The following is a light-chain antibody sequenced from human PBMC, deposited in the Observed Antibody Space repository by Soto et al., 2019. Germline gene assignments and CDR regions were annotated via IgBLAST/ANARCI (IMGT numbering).Light chain of an antibody. Sequence: TLLGPPGKRAASPCGASQSIRNNLAWYQQKPGQAPRVIIFGVSTRATGVPDRFSGSGSGTDFTLTISRLEPEDFALYYCQQYGNSPLTFGGGTKVDIK. V-gene: IGKV3-20*01. CDR1: QSIRNN. CDR2: GVS. CDR3: QQYGNSPLT. J-gene: IGKJ4*01.